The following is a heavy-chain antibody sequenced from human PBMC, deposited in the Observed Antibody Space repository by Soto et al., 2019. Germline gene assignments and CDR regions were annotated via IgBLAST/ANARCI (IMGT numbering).Heavy chain of an antibody. V-gene: IGHV4-31*03. CDR2: IHHSGTT. CDR3: AGAHNLYYFDF. D-gene: IGHD1-1*01. CDR1: GDAISSGARS. Sequence: QVQLQESGPGLVKPSETLSLTCTVAGDAISSGARSWSWIRQPPGRGLEWIGSIHHSGTTYYNPSIISRISISLATSQNQFSLTLRSVTAADTAVYLCAGAHNLYYFDFWGQGPLVTVSS. J-gene: IGHJ4*02.